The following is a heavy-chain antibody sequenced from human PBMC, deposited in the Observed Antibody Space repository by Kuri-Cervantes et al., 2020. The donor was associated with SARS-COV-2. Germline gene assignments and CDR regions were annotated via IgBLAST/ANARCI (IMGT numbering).Heavy chain of an antibody. CDR1: GGSISSHY. D-gene: IGHD3-16*01. CDR3: ARFLGFCYYMDV. J-gene: IGHJ6*03. V-gene: IGHV4-59*11. CDR2: IYSGST. Sequence: SETLSLTCTVSGGSISSHYWSWIRQPPGKGLEWIGYIYSGSTNYNPSLKSRVTISVDTSKNQFSLKLSSVTAADTAVYYCARFLGFCYYMDVWGKGTTVTVSS.